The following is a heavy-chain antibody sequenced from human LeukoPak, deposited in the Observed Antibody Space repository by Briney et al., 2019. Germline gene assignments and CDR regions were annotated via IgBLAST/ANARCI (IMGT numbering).Heavy chain of an antibody. V-gene: IGHV3-74*01. CDR1: GFTFSSYW. J-gene: IGHJ4*02. Sequence: LGGSLRLSCAASGFTFSSYWMHWVRQAPGKGLVWVSRINSDGSSTSYADSVKGRFTISRDNAKNTPYLQMNSLRAEDTAVYYCARDLCPVTTCDIPDYWGQGTLVTVSS. CDR2: INSDGSST. D-gene: IGHD4-17*01. CDR3: ARDLCPVTTCDIPDY.